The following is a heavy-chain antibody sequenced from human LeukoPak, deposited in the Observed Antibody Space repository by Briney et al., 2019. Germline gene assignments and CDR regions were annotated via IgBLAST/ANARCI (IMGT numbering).Heavy chain of an antibody. CDR1: GYTFTGYY. Sequence: GASVKVSCKASGYTFTGYYMHWVRQAPGQGLEWMGWINPNGGATNYAQKFQGRVTMTRDTSINTAYMGLGGLRSDDTAIYYCAKRIVGGLGSDDWGQGTLVTVSS. CDR3: AKRIVGGLGSDD. CDR2: INPNGGAT. V-gene: IGHV1-2*02. J-gene: IGHJ4*02. D-gene: IGHD1-26*01.